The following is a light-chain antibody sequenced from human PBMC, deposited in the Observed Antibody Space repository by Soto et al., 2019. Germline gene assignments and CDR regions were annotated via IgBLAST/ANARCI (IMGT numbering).Light chain of an antibody. CDR2: IAS. CDR3: QVSTT. Sequence: EIAVTQSPATLSVSPGERATLSCRASQNVLTNLAWYQQKPGQAPRLLIYIASTRATGVPARFSGSASATEFTLTISSLQSEDFAVYYCQVSTTFGQGTRVQLK. V-gene: IGKV3-15*01. CDR1: QNVLTN. J-gene: IGKJ1*01.